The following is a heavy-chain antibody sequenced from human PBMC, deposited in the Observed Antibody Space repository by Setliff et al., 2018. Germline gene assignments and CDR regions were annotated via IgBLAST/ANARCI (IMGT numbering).Heavy chain of an antibody. V-gene: IGHV4-34*01. CDR2: INHSGST. D-gene: IGHD4-17*01. Sequence: SETLSLTCAVHGGSFSGYYWSWIRQPPGKGLEWIGEINHSGSTNYNPSLKSRVTISVDTSKNQFSLKLSSVTAADTAVYYCARGRRGLYGESDYWGQGTPVTVSS. CDR3: ARGRRGLYGESDY. J-gene: IGHJ4*02. CDR1: GGSFSGYY.